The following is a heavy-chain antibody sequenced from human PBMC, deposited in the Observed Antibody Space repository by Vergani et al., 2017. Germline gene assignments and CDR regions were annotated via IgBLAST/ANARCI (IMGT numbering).Heavy chain of an antibody. D-gene: IGHD3-16*01. J-gene: IGHJ4*02. Sequence: QVQLVQSGAEVKKPGSSVKVSCKASGGTFSSYTISWVRQAPGQGLEWMGRIIPILGIANYAQKFQGRVTITAEKSTSTAYMELSSLRSEDTAVYYCAGGGGHEAQEGSAWGQGTLVTVSS. CDR2: IIPILGIA. V-gene: IGHV1-69*02. CDR1: GGTFSSYT. CDR3: AGGGGHEAQEGSA.